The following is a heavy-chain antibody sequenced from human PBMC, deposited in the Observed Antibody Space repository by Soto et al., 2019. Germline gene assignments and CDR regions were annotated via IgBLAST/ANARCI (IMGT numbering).Heavy chain of an antibody. D-gene: IGHD2-8*01. CDR1: GGSISRFY. Sequence: PSETLSLTCTVSGGSISRFYWSWIRQAPGKGVEWIGYVYKSGSTKYNPTLRSRITINPDTSNNQLSLQLSSVTPYYPAMYYCAILIGNSWLDSWGQGTLVTVSS. J-gene: IGHJ5*01. V-gene: IGHV4-4*08. CDR2: VYKSGST. CDR3: AILIGNSWLDS.